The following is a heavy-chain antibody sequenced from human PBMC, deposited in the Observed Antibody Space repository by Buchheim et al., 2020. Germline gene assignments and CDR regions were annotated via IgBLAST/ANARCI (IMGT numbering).Heavy chain of an antibody. J-gene: IGHJ4*02. Sequence: VESGGDVVQPGGSLRLSCEASGFIVSRNYMNWVRQAPGKGLEWVSSIYGGGTTYYADSVKGRFTISRDEYRNTVYLQMRCLRVEDTAVYYCARDTDSRERADWWGPGTL. D-gene: IGHD1-26*01. CDR1: GFIVSRNY. V-gene: IGHV3-66*01. CDR3: ARDTDSRERADW. CDR2: IYGGGTT.